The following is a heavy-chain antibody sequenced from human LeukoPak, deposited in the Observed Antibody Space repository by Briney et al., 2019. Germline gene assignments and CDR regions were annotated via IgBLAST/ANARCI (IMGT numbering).Heavy chain of an antibody. Sequence: SETLSLTCSVSGYSITSGYYWGWIRPPPGKGLEWIGSIYHTGNTFYDPSFNSRVTISVDTSKNQLSLRLSSVTAADTAVYYCTTIKRGNIFGYFDFWGQGILVTVSS. D-gene: IGHD5-18*01. V-gene: IGHV4-38-2*02. CDR1: GYSITSGYY. J-gene: IGHJ4*02. CDR2: IYHTGNT. CDR3: TTIKRGNIFGYFDF.